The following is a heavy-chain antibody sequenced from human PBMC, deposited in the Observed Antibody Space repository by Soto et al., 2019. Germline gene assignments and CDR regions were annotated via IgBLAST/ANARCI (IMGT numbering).Heavy chain of an antibody. Sequence: QPLSLTCAISGDSVSSNSAAWNWIRQSPSRGLEWLGRTYYRSKCYNDYAVSVKSRITINPHTSKNHFSLQLNSVTPDDPAVFYCARAVAVELGRFDYWGQGTLVTV. J-gene: IGHJ4*02. CDR3: ARAVAVELGRFDY. D-gene: IGHD6-19*01. CDR1: GDSVSSNSAA. V-gene: IGHV6-1*01. CDR2: TYYRSKCYN.